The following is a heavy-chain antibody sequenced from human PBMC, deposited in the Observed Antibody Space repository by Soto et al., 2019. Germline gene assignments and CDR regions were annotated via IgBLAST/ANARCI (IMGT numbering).Heavy chain of an antibody. D-gene: IGHD3-10*01. CDR1: GFTFSSYG. V-gene: IGHV3-33*01. J-gene: IGHJ6*03. CDR2: IWYDGSNK. CDR3: ARRRVRGVIDYYYYMDV. Sequence: QVQLVESGGGVVQPGRSLRLSCAASGFTFSSYGMHWVRQAPGKGLEWVAVIWYDGSNKYYADSVKGRFTICRDNSKNTLYLQMNSMRTEDTAVYYCARRRVRGVIDYYYYMDVWGKGTTVTVSS.